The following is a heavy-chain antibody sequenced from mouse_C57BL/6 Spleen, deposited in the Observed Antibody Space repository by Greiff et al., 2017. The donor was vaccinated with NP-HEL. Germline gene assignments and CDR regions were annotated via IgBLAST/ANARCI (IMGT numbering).Heavy chain of an antibody. CDR3: ARESSYWYFDD. D-gene: IGHD1-1*01. V-gene: IGHV5-4*01. CDR1: GFTFSSYA. Sequence: DVQLVESGGGLVKPGGSLKLSCAASGFTFSSYAMSWVRQTPEKRLEWVATISDGGSYTYYPDNVKGRFTISRDNAKNNLYLQMSHLKSEDTAMYYCARESSYWYFDDWGQGTTLTVSS. CDR2: ISDGGSYT. J-gene: IGHJ2*01.